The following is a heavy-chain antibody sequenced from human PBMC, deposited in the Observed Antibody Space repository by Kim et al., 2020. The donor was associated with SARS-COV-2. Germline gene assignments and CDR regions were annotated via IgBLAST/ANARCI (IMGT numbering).Heavy chain of an antibody. V-gene: IGHV1-3*01. CDR2: GHGNT. D-gene: IGHD3-16*01. J-gene: IGHJ4*02. CDR3: LGGFYFDY. Sequence: GHGNTIYSQKFQGRVTCTTDTSASTAYMELSCLRSEDSAVYYCLGGFYFDYWGQGTLVTVSS.